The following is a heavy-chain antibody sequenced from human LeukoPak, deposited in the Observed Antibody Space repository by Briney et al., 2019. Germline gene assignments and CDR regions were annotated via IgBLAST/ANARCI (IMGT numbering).Heavy chain of an antibody. CDR1: GFTFSSCA. Sequence: HSGGSLRLSCAASGFTFSSCAMHWVRQAPGKGLEWVAVISYDGSNKYYADSVKGRFTISRDNSKSTLYLQMNSLRAEDTAVYYCARGRGIQLWLVPTDYWGQGTLVTVSS. V-gene: IGHV3-30-3*01. J-gene: IGHJ4*02. CDR3: ARGRGIQLWLVPTDY. CDR2: ISYDGSNK. D-gene: IGHD5-18*01.